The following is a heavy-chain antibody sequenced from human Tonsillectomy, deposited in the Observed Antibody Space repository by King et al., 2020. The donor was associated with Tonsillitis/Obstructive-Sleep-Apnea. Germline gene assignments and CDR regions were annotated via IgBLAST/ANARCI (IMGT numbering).Heavy chain of an antibody. J-gene: IGHJ4*02. CDR2: FNWKVVGT. CDR3: ARATWGEATENDY. Sequence: VQLVESGGGVVRPGGSLRLSCAASGFTFDDYGMSWVRQAPGKGLEWVSGFNWKVVGTGFADSGKGRFTISRDNAKNSLYLEMNSLRAEDTALYYCARATWGEATENDYWGQGTLVTVSS. D-gene: IGHD3-10*01. CDR1: GFTFDDYG. V-gene: IGHV3-20*04.